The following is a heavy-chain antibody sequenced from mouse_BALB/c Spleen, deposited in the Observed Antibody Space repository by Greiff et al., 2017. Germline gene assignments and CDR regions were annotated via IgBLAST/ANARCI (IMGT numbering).Heavy chain of an antibody. V-gene: IGHV1S22*01. CDR3: TLLTTAAMDY. CDR2: IYPGSGST. CDR1: GYTFTSYW. Sequence: LQHPGSELVRPGASVKLSCKASGYTFTSYWMHWVKQRPGQGLEWIGNIYPGSGSTNYDEKFKSKATLTVDTSSSTAYMQLISLTSEDSAVYYCTLLTTAAMDYWGQGTSVTVSS. J-gene: IGHJ4*01. D-gene: IGHD1-2*01.